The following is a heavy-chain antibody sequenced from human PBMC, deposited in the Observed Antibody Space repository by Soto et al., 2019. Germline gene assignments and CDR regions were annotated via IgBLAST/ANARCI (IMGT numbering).Heavy chain of an antibody. CDR1: GFNFSSYD. Sequence: GGSLRLSCAASGFNFSSYDMHWVRQVTGKGLEWVSIIGTAGDTYSPGSVKGRLTISRENAKNSLNLQMNDLRAEDTAVYYGERGGRGSSWYARGGDYYYYGVDVWGQGTTVTVSS. CDR3: ERGGRGSSWYARGGDYYYYGVDV. D-gene: IGHD6-13*01. J-gene: IGHJ6*02. V-gene: IGHV3-13*01. CDR2: IGTAGDT.